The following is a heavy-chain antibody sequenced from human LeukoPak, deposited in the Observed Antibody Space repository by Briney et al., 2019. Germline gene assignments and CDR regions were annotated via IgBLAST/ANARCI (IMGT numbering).Heavy chain of an antibody. Sequence: GLSVRLFCAASGFTLSSYAMSGVRQAPGKGLEGVSAISGSGGSTYYADSVKGRFTISRDNSKNTLYLQMNSLRAEDTAVYYCAKFERWLQSGLDYWGQGTLVTVSS. V-gene: IGHV3-23*01. CDR2: ISGSGGST. D-gene: IGHD5-24*01. CDR1: GFTLSSYA. CDR3: AKFERWLQSGLDY. J-gene: IGHJ4*02.